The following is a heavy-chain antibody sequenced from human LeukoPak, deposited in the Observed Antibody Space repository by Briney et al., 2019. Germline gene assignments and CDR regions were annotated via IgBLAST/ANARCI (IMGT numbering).Heavy chain of an antibody. V-gene: IGHV3-33*01. CDR2: IWYDGRNQ. CDR3: ERELILCEYAYGYLDY. CDR1: GFTFSTYG. J-gene: IGHJ4*02. D-gene: IGHD3-10*01. Sequence: PGGSLRLSCAPSGFTFSTYGMHCVRQAPGKGLEWVAVIWYDGRNQYYGDSVKGRFTVSRDNSKHTLYLQMNSLRAGDTAVYFCERELILCEYAYGYLDYWGQGTLVTVSS.